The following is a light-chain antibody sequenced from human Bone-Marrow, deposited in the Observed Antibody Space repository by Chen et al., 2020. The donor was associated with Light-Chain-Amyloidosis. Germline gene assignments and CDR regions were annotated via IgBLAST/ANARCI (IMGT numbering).Light chain of an antibody. Sequence: SYVLTQPSSVSVAPGQTATIACGGNNIGSTSVHWYQQTPGQAPLLVVHDDSDRPSGIPERLSGSNSGNTATLTISRVEAGDEADYYCQVWDRSSDRPVFGGGTKLTVL. CDR2: DDS. J-gene: IGLJ3*02. V-gene: IGLV3-21*02. CDR3: QVWDRSSDRPV. CDR1: NIGSTS.